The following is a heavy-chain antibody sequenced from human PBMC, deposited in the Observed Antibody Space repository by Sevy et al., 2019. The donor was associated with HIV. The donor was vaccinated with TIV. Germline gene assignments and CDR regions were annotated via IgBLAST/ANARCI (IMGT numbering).Heavy chain of an antibody. D-gene: IGHD3-10*01. J-gene: IGHJ3*02. CDR3: AKMPYGSGRPDAFDI. CDR1: GFTFSSYA. V-gene: IGHV3-23*01. Sequence: GGSLRLSCAASGFTFSSYAMSWVRQAPGKGLEWVSAISGSGGSTYYADSVKGRFTISRDNSKNTLYLQMNSLRAEDTAIYYCAKMPYGSGRPDAFDIWGQGTMVTVSS. CDR2: ISGSGGST.